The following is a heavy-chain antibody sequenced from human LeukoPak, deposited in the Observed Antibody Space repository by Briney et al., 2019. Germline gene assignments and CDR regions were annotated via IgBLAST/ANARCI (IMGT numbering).Heavy chain of an antibody. V-gene: IGHV4-34*01. CDR1: GGSFSCYY. CDR2: TNHSGST. Sequence: SETLSLTCAVYGGSFSCYYWSWIRQPPGKGLEWIGETNHSGSTNYNPSLKSRVTISVDTSKNQFSLKLSSVTAADTAVYYCARGKRGKGLKTYYYDSSGYWPIDYWGQGTLVTVSS. D-gene: IGHD3-22*01. CDR3: ARGKRGKGLKTYYYDSSGYWPIDY. J-gene: IGHJ4*02.